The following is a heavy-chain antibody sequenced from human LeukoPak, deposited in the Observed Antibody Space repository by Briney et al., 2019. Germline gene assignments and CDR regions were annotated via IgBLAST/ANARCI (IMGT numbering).Heavy chain of an antibody. CDR2: ISYDGSNK. V-gene: IGHV3-30*18. CDR1: GFTFSSYG. Sequence: GGSLRLSCADSGFTFSSYGMHWVRQAPGKGLEWVAVISYDGSNKYYADSVKGRFTISRDNSKNTLYLQMNSLRAEDTAVYYCAKGEALDYWGQGTLVTVSS. D-gene: IGHD1-26*01. J-gene: IGHJ4*02. CDR3: AKGEALDY.